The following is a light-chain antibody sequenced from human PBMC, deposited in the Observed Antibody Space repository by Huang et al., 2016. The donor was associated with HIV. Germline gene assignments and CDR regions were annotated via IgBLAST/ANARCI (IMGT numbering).Light chain of an antibody. V-gene: IGKV1-39*01. Sequence: DIQMTQSPSPLSASVGDKVIITCRASQNISKYLNWYQQVPGRAPKLLIYGTSNLQLGVSLMRFSGRASWTDFTLTITSLQPEDAATYFCQQSYGIPRTFGLGT. CDR1: QNISKY. CDR3: QQSYGIPRT. CDR2: GTS. J-gene: IGKJ2*01.